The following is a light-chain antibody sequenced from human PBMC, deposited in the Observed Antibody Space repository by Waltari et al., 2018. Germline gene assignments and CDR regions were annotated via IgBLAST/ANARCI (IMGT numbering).Light chain of an antibody. J-gene: IGKJ1*01. Sequence: DIQMTQSPSSLSASVGDSVTNSFRASQTISIYLNWYQQRPGKAPKLLVYSTSNLQTGVPSRFSGSGSGTDFTLTISSLQPEDFATYYCQQAYSTPPWTFGQGTKVEIK. V-gene: IGKV1-39*01. CDR3: QQAYSTPPWT. CDR1: QTISIY. CDR2: STS.